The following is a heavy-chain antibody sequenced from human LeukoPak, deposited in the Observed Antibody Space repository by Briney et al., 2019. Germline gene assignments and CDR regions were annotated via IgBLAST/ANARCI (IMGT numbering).Heavy chain of an antibody. Sequence: ASVKVSCTASGYTFTGYFMHWVRQAPGQGLEWMGWINPNSGGTSYAQKFQGRVTMTSDTSINTAYMELSSLRSDDTAFYYCARDNDSRDPPHFAYWGQGTLVTVSS. D-gene: IGHD3-16*01. CDR1: GYTFTGYF. CDR3: ARDNDSRDPPHFAY. CDR2: INPNSGGT. J-gene: IGHJ4*02. V-gene: IGHV1-2*02.